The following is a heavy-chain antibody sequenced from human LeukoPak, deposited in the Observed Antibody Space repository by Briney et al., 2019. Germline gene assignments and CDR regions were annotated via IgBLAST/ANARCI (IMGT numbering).Heavy chain of an antibody. Sequence: SGTLSLTCAVSGGSIRSSNWWSWVRQPPGKGLEWIGEIYHSGSTNYNPSLKSRVTISVDKSKNQFSLKLNSVTAADTAVYYCARDNSLARKVGAITYNWFDPWGQGTLVTVSS. CDR3: ARDNSLARKVGAITYNWFDP. CDR2: IYHSGST. J-gene: IGHJ5*02. V-gene: IGHV4-4*02. D-gene: IGHD1-26*01. CDR1: GGSIRSSNW.